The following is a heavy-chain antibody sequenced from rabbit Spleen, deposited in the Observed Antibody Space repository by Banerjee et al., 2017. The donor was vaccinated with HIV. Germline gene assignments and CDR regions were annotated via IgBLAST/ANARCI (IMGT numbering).Heavy chain of an antibody. CDR1: GFSFTSSYY. CDR3: TRSYGGDGIDRYIYL. J-gene: IGHJ4*01. V-gene: IGHV1S43*01. Sequence: QSLEESGGDLVKPGASLTLTCTASGFSFTSSYYMCWVRQAPGKGLELLGCIYVNSGSTWYASWVNGRFTISRSTSLNTVDLKMTSLTAADTATYFCTRSYGGDGIDRYIYLWGPGTLVTVS. D-gene: IGHD2-1*01. CDR2: IYVNSGST.